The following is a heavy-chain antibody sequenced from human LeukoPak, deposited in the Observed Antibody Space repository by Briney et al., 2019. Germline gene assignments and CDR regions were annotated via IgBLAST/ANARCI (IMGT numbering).Heavy chain of an antibody. D-gene: IGHD5-18*01. Sequence: PSQTLSLTCTVSGGSISSGSYYWSWLRQPAGKGLEWIGRIYTSGSTNYNPSLKSRVTISVDTSKNQFSLKLSSVTAADTAVYYCARAGYSYGYRGDYYYYMDVWGKGTTVTISS. CDR1: GGSISSGSYY. V-gene: IGHV4-61*02. J-gene: IGHJ6*03. CDR3: ARAGYSYGYRGDYYYYMDV. CDR2: IYTSGST.